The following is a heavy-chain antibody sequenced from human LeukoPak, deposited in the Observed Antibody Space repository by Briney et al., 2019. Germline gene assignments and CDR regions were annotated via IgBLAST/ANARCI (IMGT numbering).Heavy chain of an antibody. CDR2: ISGSAGST. CDR3: AKGLAVTATASRQLRPMDV. J-gene: IGHJ6*03. D-gene: IGHD2-15*01. Sequence: PGGSLRLSCAASGFTLTTYGMSWVRQAPGKGLEWVSAISGSAGSTYYADSVKGRFTISRDNSKNTLYLQMNSLRAEDTAVYYCAKGLAVTATASRQLRPMDVWGKGNTVTISS. V-gene: IGHV3-23*01. CDR1: GFTLTTYG.